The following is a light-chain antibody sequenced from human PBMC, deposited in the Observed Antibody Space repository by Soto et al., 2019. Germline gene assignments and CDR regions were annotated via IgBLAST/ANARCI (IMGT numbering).Light chain of an antibody. V-gene: IGLV2-18*02. J-gene: IGLJ1*01. CDR1: SSDVGGFNR. CDR3: SAYTSSSTYV. CDR2: EVS. Sequence: QSALTQPPSVSGSPGQSVTISCTGTSSDVGGFNRVSWYQQPPGTAPKTMISEVSNRPSGVPDRFSGSKSGNTASLTSSGLQAEDEADYYCSAYTSSSTYVFGTGTKLTVL.